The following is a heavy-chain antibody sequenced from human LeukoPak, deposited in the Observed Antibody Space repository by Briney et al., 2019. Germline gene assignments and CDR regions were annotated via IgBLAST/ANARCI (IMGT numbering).Heavy chain of an antibody. CDR3: ARGHYYGSGPYVF. CDR1: VFTFSDYS. V-gene: IGHV3-11*06. Sequence: PGGSLRLSCAASVFTFSDYSMTWIRQAPGKGLEWVSYITGSSSYTNYADSVKGRFTISRDNAENSLYLQMNSLRAEDTAVYYCARGHYYGSGPYVFWGQGTLVTVSS. D-gene: IGHD3-10*01. CDR2: ITGSSSYT. J-gene: IGHJ4*02.